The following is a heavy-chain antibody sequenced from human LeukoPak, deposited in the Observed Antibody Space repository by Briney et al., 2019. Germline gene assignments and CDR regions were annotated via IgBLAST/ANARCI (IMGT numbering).Heavy chain of an antibody. CDR1: GGSISSGYYY. CDR3: AREKVAAAGIDY. D-gene: IGHD6-13*01. J-gene: IGHJ4*02. Sequence: SQTLSLTCTVSGGSISSGYYYWSWIRQPPGKGLEWIGYIYYSGSTYYNPSLKSRVTISVDTSKNQFSLKLSSVTAADTAVYYCAREKVAAAGIDYWGQGTLVTVSS. V-gene: IGHV4-30-4*01. CDR2: IYYSGST.